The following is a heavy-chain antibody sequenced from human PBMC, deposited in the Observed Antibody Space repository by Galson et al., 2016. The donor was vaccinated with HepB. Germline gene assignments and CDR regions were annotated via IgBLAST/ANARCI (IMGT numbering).Heavy chain of an antibody. CDR3: ARGFPPAGIIAANFYYDYGMDV. CDR1: GGSFNEYY. CDR2: INHSGRT. Sequence: SETLSLTCAVYGGSFNEYYWDWIRQSPGKGLEWIGQINHSGRTSHNPSLQSRVTISVDTSKKQFSLRLSSVTAADTAVYFCARGFPPAGIIAANFYYDYGMDVWGKGTAVTVSS. D-gene: IGHD6-6*01. V-gene: IGHV4-34*01. J-gene: IGHJ6*04.